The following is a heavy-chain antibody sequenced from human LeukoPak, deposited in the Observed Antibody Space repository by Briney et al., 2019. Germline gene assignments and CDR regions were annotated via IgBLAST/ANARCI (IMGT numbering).Heavy chain of an antibody. CDR3: ARDLHIVVVTAPLDP. Sequence: PGGSLRLSCAASGSTFSSFAMNWVRQAPGKGLEWVSAISGSGGNAYYADSVKGRFTIPRDDSKNTLYLQMNSLRAEDTAVYYCARDLHIVVVTAPLDPWGQGTLVTVSS. V-gene: IGHV3-23*01. J-gene: IGHJ5*02. D-gene: IGHD2-21*02. CDR2: ISGSGGNA. CDR1: GSTFSSFA.